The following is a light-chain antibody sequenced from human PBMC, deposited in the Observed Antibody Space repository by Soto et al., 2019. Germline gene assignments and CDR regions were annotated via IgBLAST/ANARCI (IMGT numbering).Light chain of an antibody. J-gene: IGLJ2*01. CDR3: SSYTSTNTVV. CDR1: SSDIGGYNF. Sequence: QSALTQPASVSGSPGQSITISCTGTSSDIGGYNFVSWYQQHPGKTPKLMFYDVTNRPSGVSDRFSGSKSGNTASLTISGLQTEDEAVYYCSSYTSTNTVVFGGGTKLTAL. V-gene: IGLV2-14*03. CDR2: DVT.